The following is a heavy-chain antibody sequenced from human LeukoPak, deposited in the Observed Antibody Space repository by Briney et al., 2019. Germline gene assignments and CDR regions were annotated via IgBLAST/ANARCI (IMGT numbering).Heavy chain of an antibody. Sequence: SQTLSLTCTVSGGSISSGSYYWSWIRQPAGKGLEWIGRIYASGSTNYNPSLKSRVTISVDTSKNQFSLKLSSVTAADTAVYYCARGAIYYYDSSGYYYYFDYWGQGTLVTVSS. J-gene: IGHJ4*02. V-gene: IGHV4-61*02. CDR1: GGSISSGSYY. D-gene: IGHD3-22*01. CDR3: ARGAIYYYDSSGYYYYFDY. CDR2: IYASGST.